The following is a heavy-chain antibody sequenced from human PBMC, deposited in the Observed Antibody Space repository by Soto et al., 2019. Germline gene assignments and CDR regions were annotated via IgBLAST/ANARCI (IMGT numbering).Heavy chain of an antibody. CDR3: AKGTSNGGWFNPFDY. CDR2: LSGSGTST. V-gene: IGHV3-23*01. J-gene: IGHJ4*02. CDR1: GFTFVNYA. Sequence: EVQLLESGGGLVQPGGSLRLSCAASGFTFVNYAMNWVRQAPGKGLEWVATLSGSGTSTYYADSVKGRFTISRDNSRNTLHLQMNSLRAEDTAVYYCAKGTSNGGWFNPFDYWGQGTLVTVSS. D-gene: IGHD6-19*01.